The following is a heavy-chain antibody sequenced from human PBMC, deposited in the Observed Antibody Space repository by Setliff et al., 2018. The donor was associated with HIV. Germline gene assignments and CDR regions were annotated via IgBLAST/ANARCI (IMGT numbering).Heavy chain of an antibody. V-gene: IGHV4-34*01. D-gene: IGHD3-3*01. Sequence: PSETLSLTCAVYGVSLSGYYWSWIRQPPGKGLEWIGEIDHSGNTNYNPSLKSRVTVSVDTSTNQFSLDLTSVTAADTAVYYCMRGRSITIFGVAYFDFWGQGTQVTVSS. CDR2: IDHSGNT. J-gene: IGHJ4*02. CDR3: MRGRSITIFGVAYFDF. CDR1: GVSLSGYY.